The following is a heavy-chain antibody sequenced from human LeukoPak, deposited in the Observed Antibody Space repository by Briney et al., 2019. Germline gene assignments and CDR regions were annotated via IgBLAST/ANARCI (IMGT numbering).Heavy chain of an antibody. Sequence: SETLSLTCTVSGGSISSGSYYWGWIRQPPGKGPEWIGSINYSGDTYYNPSLKSRVTISVDTSKTHFSLKLSSVTAADTAVYYCARRNPKYHFGSGRFFDYWGQGTLVTVSS. V-gene: IGHV4-39*02. J-gene: IGHJ4*02. CDR3: ARRNPKYHFGSGRFFDY. D-gene: IGHD3-10*01. CDR2: INYSGDT. CDR1: GGSISSGSYY.